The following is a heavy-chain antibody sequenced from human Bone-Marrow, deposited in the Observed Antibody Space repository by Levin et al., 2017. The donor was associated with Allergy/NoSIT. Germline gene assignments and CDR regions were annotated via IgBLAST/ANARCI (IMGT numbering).Heavy chain of an antibody. D-gene: IGHD1-26*01. V-gene: IGHV5-51*01. CDR3: ARRPISGSFEGIAY. CDR2: IYPADSDT. CDR1: GYSFTSYW. J-gene: IGHJ4*02. Sequence: ASVKVSCKGSGYSFTSYWIGWVRQMPGKGLEWMGIIYPADSDTRYSPSFQGQVTISADKSISTAYLQWNSLKASDTAMYYCARRPISGSFEGIAYWGQGTLVTVSS.